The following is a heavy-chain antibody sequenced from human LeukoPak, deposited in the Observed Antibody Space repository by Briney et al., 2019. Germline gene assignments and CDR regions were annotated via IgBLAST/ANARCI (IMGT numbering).Heavy chain of an antibody. CDR1: GYSISSGYY. CDR2: IYHSGST. CDR3: ARVQQWLVFLDAFDI. Sequence: PSETLCLTCTVSGYSISSGYYWGWIRQPPGKGLEWIGSIYHSGSTYYNPSLKSQVTISVDTSKNQFSLKLSSVTAADTAVYYCARVQQWLVFLDAFDIWGQGTMVTVSS. V-gene: IGHV4-38-2*02. D-gene: IGHD6-19*01. J-gene: IGHJ3*02.